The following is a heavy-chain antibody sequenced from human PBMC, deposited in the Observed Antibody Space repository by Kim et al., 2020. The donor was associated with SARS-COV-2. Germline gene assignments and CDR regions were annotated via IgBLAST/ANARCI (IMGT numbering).Heavy chain of an antibody. V-gene: IGHV4-34*01. Sequence: LKSRVTISVETSKNQLSLKLSSVTTADTAVYYCARTLVVVAATGVRWFDPWGQGTLVTVSS. D-gene: IGHD2-15*01. J-gene: IGHJ5*02. CDR3: ARTLVVVAATGVRWFDP.